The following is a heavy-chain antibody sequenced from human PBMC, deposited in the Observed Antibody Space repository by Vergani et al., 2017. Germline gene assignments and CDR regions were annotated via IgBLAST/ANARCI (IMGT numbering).Heavy chain of an antibody. V-gene: IGHV4-39*01. Sequence: QLQLQESGPGLVKPSATLSLTCSVSGASIRSSNYYWGWIRQPPGKGLEWIASIYYSGSTYYNPSLKSRVTISVDTSKNQFSLKLSSVTAADTAVYYCARSGAARSGYYMDVWGKGP. CDR2: IYYSGST. J-gene: IGHJ6*03. D-gene: IGHD1-26*01. CDR1: GASIRSSNYY. CDR3: ARSGAARSGYYMDV.